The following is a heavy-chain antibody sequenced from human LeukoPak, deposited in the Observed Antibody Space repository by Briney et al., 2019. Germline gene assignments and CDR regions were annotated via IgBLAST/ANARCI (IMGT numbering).Heavy chain of an antibody. CDR2: ISADGGST. J-gene: IGHJ4*02. D-gene: IGHD3-22*01. Sequence: PGGSLRLSCVASGLNFDDSAMHWVRQAPGKGLEWVSLISADGGSTFSADSVKGRFSISRDNAKNSLYLQMNSLRDEDTAVYYCARAHMYYYDSSGYYLPDWGQGTLVTVSS. V-gene: IGHV3-43*02. CDR3: ARAHMYYYDSSGYYLPD. CDR1: GLNFDDSA.